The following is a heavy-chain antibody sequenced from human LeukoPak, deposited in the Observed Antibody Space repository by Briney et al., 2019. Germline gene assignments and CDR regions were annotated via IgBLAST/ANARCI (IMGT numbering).Heavy chain of an antibody. D-gene: IGHD3-10*01. CDR1: GGTSSSYA. J-gene: IGHJ4*02. CDR3: ARDRTTMVRGVIITFDY. V-gene: IGHV1-69*04. CDR2: IIPILGIA. Sequence: GSSVKVSCKASGGTSSSYAISWVRQAPGQGLEWMGRIIPILGIANYAQKFQGRVTITADKSTSTAYMELSSLRSEDTAVYYCARDRTTMVRGVIITFDYWGQGTLVTVSS.